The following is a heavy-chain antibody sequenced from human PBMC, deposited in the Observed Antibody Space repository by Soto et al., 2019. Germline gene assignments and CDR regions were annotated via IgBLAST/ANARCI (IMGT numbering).Heavy chain of an antibody. Sequence: GGSVRLSCAASGFTFSSYAMHWVRQAPGKGLEWVAVISYDGSNKYYADSVKGRFTISRDNSKNTLYLQMNSLRAEDTAVYYCARGTAGAFDYWGQGTLVTVSS. CDR1: GFTFSSYA. CDR2: ISYDGSNK. V-gene: IGHV3-30-3*01. D-gene: IGHD6-13*01. CDR3: ARGTAGAFDY. J-gene: IGHJ4*02.